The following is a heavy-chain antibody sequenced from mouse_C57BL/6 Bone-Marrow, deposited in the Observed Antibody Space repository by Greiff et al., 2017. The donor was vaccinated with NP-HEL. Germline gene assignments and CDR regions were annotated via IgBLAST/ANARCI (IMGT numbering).Heavy chain of an antibody. CDR3: ARHYGSSYRYFDV. Sequence: QVQLQQSGAELARPGASVKLSCKASGYTFTSYGISWVKQRTGQGLEWIGEIYPRSGNTYYNEKFKGKATLTADKSSSTAYMALRSLTSEDSAVYFCARHYGSSYRYFDVGGTGTTVTVSS. CDR2: IYPRSGNT. CDR1: GYTFTSYG. D-gene: IGHD1-1*01. V-gene: IGHV1-81*01. J-gene: IGHJ1*03.